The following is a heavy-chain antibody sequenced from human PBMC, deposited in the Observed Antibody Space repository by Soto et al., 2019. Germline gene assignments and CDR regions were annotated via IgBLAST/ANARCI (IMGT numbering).Heavy chain of an antibody. Sequence: QVQLVESGGGVVQPGRSLRLSCAASGFTFGSYGMHWVRQAPGKGLEWVAIIYYDGSNKYYADSVKGRFTISRDNSKNTVLLQMNSLRDEDTAVYYCARGAHGAAAGLDWGQGTLVTVSA. CDR2: IYYDGSNK. J-gene: IGHJ4*02. D-gene: IGHD6-13*01. CDR3: ARGAHGAAAGLD. CDR1: GFTFGSYG. V-gene: IGHV3-33*01.